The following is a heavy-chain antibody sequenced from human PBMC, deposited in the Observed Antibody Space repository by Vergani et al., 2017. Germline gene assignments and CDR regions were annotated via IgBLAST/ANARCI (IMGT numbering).Heavy chain of an antibody. CDR1: GGTFSSYA. CDR2: IIPIFGTA. CDR3: ARVAYRHYYYDSSGYYLDY. D-gene: IGHD3-22*01. V-gene: IGHV1-69*01. J-gene: IGHJ4*02. Sequence: QVQLVQSGAEVKKPGSSVKVSCKASGGTFSSYAISWVRQAPGQGLEWMGGIIPIFGTANYAQKFQGRVTITADESPSTAYMELSSLRSEDPAVYYCARVAYRHYYYDSSGYYLDYWGQGTLVTVSS.